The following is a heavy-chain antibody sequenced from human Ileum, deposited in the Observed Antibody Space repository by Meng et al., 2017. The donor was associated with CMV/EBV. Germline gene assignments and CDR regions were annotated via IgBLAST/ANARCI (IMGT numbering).Heavy chain of an antibody. J-gene: IGHJ4*02. V-gene: IGHV5-51*01. CDR1: GYSFTSYW. CDR3: ARLGDAVTGTTVAFDY. Sequence: GGSLRLSCKGSGYSFTSYWIGWVRQMPGKGLEWMGIIYPGDSDTSYSPSFQGQVTISADKAISTAYLQWSSLKASDTAMYYCARLGDAVTGTTVAFDYWGQGTLVTVSS. D-gene: IGHD1-7*01. CDR2: IYPGDSDT.